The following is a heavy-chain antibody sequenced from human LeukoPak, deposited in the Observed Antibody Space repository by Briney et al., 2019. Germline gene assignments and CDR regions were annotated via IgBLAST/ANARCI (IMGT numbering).Heavy chain of an antibody. CDR1: GYTFTGYY. V-gene: IGHV1-2*02. CDR3: ARAFVGATKTLGY. D-gene: IGHD1-26*01. J-gene: IGHJ4*02. CDR2: INPNSGGT. Sequence: ASVKVSFKASGYTFTGYYMHWVRQAPGQGLEGMGWINPNSGGTNYSQKFQGRVTMTRDTSISTAYMELSRLRSDDTAVYYCARAFVGATKTLGYWGQGTLVTVSS.